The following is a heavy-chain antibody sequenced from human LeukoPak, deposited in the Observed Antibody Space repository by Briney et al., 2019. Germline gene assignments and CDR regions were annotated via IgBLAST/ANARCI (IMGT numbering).Heavy chain of an antibody. D-gene: IGHD6-13*01. J-gene: IGHJ5*02. CDR2: IYYGGST. CDR1: GGSISSSHYY. Sequence: SETLSLTCTVSGGSISSSHYYWGWIRQPPGKGLEWIGTIYYGGSTYYTPSNPSLKSRVTISVDTSKNQFSLKLSSVTAADTAVYYCATSQYPIAAADNWFDPWGQGTLVTVSS. V-gene: IGHV4-39*01. CDR3: ATSQYPIAAADNWFDP.